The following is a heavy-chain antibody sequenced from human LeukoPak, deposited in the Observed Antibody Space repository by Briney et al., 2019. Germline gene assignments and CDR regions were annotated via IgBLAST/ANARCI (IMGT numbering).Heavy chain of an antibody. J-gene: IGHJ4*02. V-gene: IGHV4-30-4*01. CDR3: ARTLDSSGYYYDY. CDR2: ISYSGST. Sequence: SETLSLTCTVSGGSISSGDYYWTWIRQPPGKGLEWNGYISYSGSTYYNPSLKSRVTISLDTSKNQFSLKLSSVTAADTAVYYCARTLDSSGYYYDYWGQGTLVTVSS. D-gene: IGHD3-22*01. CDR1: GGSISSGDYY.